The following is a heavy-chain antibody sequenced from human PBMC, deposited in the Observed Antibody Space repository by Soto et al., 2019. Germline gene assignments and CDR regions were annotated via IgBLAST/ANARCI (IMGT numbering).Heavy chain of an antibody. J-gene: IGHJ6*02. V-gene: IGHV1-18*01. CDR3: ARDAYYDSSGYYYYYYGMDV. D-gene: IGHD3-22*01. CDR1: GYTFTSYG. CDR2: ISAYNGNT. Sequence: GASVKVSCKASGYTFTSYGISWVRQAPGQGLEWMGWISAYNGNTNYAQKLQGRVTMTTDTSTSTAYMELRSLRSDDTAVYYCARDAYYDSSGYYYYYYGMDVWGQGTTVTVSS.